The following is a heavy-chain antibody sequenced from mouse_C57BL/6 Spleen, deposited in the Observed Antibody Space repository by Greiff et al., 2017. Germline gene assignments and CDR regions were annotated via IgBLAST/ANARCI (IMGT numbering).Heavy chain of an antibody. Sequence: QVQLQQSGPELVKPGASVKISCKASGYAFSSSWMNWVKQRPGKGLEWIGRIYPGDGDTNYNGKFKGKATLTADKSSSTAYMQLSRLTSEDSAVYLCARGYYGSSYFDYWGQGTTLTVSS. D-gene: IGHD1-1*01. J-gene: IGHJ2*01. CDR2: IYPGDGDT. CDR3: ARGYYGSSYFDY. CDR1: GYAFSSSW. V-gene: IGHV1-82*01.